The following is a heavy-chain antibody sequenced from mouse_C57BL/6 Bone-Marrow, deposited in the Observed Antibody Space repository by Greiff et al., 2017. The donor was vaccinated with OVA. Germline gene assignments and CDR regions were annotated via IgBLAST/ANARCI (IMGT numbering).Heavy chain of an antibody. CDR3: ARKDYGSSYWYFDV. J-gene: IGHJ1*03. Sequence: QPSQSLSITCPVSGFSLTSYGVHWVRQSPGKGLEWLGVIWSGGSTDYNAAFISRLSISKDNSKSQVFFKMNSLQADDTAIYYCARKDYGSSYWYFDVWGTGTTVTVSS. D-gene: IGHD1-1*01. CDR2: IWSGGST. CDR1: GFSLTSYG. V-gene: IGHV2-2*01.